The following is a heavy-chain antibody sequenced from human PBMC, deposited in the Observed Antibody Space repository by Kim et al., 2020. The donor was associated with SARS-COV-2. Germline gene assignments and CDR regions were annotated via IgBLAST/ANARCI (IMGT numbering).Heavy chain of an antibody. V-gene: IGHV4-30-2*01. CDR2: IYYSGST. CDR3: AREMGMGYYDSSGYYGSGNWFDP. Sequence: SETLSLTCAVSGGSISSGGYSWSWIRQPPGKGLEWIGYIYYSGSTYYNTSLKSRVTIPVDRSKNQFSLKLSSVTAADTAVYYCAREMGMGYYDSSGYYGSGNWFDPWGQGTLVTVSS. D-gene: IGHD3-22*01. J-gene: IGHJ5*02. CDR1: GGSISSGGYS.